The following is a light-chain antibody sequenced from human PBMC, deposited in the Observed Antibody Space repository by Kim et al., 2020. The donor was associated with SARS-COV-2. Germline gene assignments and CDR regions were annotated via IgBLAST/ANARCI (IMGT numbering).Light chain of an antibody. CDR1: QSIDDW. CDR2: MAY. CDR3: QQYQTYSFT. V-gene: IGKV1-5*03. J-gene: IGKJ3*01. Sequence: DIQMTQSPSTLSASVGDRVIITCRASQSIDDWLAWYQHKPGKAPKLLIYMAYNLEKGVPSRFSGSGFGTEFTLNINSLQPDDFATYYCQQYQTYSFTFGPGTKVDIK.